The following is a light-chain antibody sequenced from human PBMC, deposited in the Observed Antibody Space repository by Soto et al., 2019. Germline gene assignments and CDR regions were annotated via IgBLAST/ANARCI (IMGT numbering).Light chain of an antibody. J-gene: IGKJ4*01. CDR3: QQYGSSPT. Sequence: EIVLTQSPGTLSLSPGERATLSCRASQSVSSSYLAWYQQKPGQAPRLLIYGASSRATGIPDRFSGSGSGTGFPLTISRLEPEDLAVYYCQQYGSSPTSGGGTKVEIK. CDR2: GAS. V-gene: IGKV3-20*01. CDR1: QSVSSSY.